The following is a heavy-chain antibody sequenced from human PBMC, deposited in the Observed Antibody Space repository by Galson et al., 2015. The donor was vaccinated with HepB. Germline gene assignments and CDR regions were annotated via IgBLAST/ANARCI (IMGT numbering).Heavy chain of an antibody. D-gene: IGHD6-6*01. Sequence: SVKVSCKASGYTFTGYYMHWMRQAPGQGLEWMGRINPNSGGTNYAQKFQGRVTMTRDTSISTAYMELSRLRSDDTAVYYCARARYYYYYYMDVWGKGTTVTVSS. V-gene: IGHV1-2*06. CDR3: ARARYYYYYYMDV. CDR2: INPNSGGT. J-gene: IGHJ6*03. CDR1: GYTFTGYY.